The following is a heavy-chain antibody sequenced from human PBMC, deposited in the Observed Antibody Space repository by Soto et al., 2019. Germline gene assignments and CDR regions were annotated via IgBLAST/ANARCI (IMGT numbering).Heavy chain of an antibody. D-gene: IGHD3-10*01. V-gene: IGHV1-8*01. J-gene: IGHJ4*02. CDR3: ARGRASGSYYLLDY. CDR2: INPNSGNI. CDR1: GNTFTSYD. Sequence: ASVKVSCKASGNTFTSYDINWLRQSTGHGLEWMGWINPNSGNIGYAQKFQGRVTMTRDTAIRTAYMEVSRLRSDDTAVYYCARGRASGSYYLLDYWGQGTLVTVSS.